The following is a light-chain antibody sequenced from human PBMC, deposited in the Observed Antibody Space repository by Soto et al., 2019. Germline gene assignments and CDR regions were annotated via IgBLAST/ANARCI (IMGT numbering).Light chain of an antibody. CDR3: QQYGSSPLT. V-gene: IGKV3-20*01. CDR2: GAS. J-gene: IGKJ4*01. CDR1: QSVSSSY. Sequence: EIVLTQSPGTLSLSPGERATLSCRASQSVSSSYLAWYQQKPGQAPRLLIYGASSRATGLPDRFSGSGSRKDFTLTISRLEPEYFAVYYCQQYGSSPLTFGGGTKVEIK.